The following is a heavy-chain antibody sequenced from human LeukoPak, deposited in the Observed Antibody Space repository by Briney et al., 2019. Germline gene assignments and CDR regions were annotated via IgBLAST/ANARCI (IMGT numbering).Heavy chain of an antibody. CDR1: GGSISSGSYY. CDR3: ARHPDYGDYD. V-gene: IGHV4-39*01. Sequence: SETLSLTCTVSGGSISSGSYYWGWIRQPPGKGLEWIGSIYYSGSTYYNPSLKSRVTISVDTSKNQFSLKLSSVTAADTAVYYCARHPDYGDYDWGQGTLVTVSS. J-gene: IGHJ4*02. CDR2: IYYSGST. D-gene: IGHD4-17*01.